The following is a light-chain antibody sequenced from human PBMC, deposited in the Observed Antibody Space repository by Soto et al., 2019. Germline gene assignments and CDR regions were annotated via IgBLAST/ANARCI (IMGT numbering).Light chain of an antibody. CDR1: QSVSGY. J-gene: IGKJ4*01. V-gene: IGKV3-11*01. CDR2: DAS. Sequence: EIVLTQSPDTLSLSPGERATLSCRASQSVSGYLGWYQQKPGQAPRLLIYDASNRAYGVPARFRGSGSGTNFTLTIDSLEPEDFAVYSCQQRSNWPYLTFGGGTRV. CDR3: QQRSNWPYLT.